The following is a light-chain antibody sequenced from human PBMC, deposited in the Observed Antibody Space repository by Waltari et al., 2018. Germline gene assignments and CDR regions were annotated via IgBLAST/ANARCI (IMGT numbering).Light chain of an antibody. CDR3: LQDHDYPLT. V-gene: IGKV1-6*01. CDR2: TAS. Sequence: AIQMTQSPSSLSASVGDRVTITCRARQGIRSDLGWYQLKPGKAPKILLFTASYLQSGVPSRFSGSGYDTEFTLTINSLQPEDFATYYCLQDHDYPLTFGGGTKVEIK. CDR1: QGIRSD. J-gene: IGKJ4*01.